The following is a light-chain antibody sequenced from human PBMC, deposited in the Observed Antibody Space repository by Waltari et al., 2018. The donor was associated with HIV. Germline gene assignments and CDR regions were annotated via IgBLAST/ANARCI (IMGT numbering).Light chain of an antibody. Sequence: DIVMTQSPDSLTVSLGERATINCRSSQSLFYSSNNKNYFGWYQQRPGQPPKLLTFWASTREVGVPDRFTGSGSGTNFSLTITRLQAEDVAIYYCLQYFSVPYTFGQGTRLEIK. V-gene: IGKV4-1*01. CDR1: QSLFYSSNNKNY. CDR3: LQYFSVPYT. J-gene: IGKJ2*01. CDR2: WAS.